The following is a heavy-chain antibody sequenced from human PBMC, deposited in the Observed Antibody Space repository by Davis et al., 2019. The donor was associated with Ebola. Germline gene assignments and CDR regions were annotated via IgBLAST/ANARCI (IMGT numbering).Heavy chain of an antibody. CDR3: AKDGGYCTGGVCYKWGFGWFDP. CDR2: IWYDGSNK. CDR1: GFTFSSYG. V-gene: IGHV3-33*06. D-gene: IGHD2-8*02. J-gene: IGHJ5*02. Sequence: GGSLRLSCAASGFTFSSYGMHWVRQAPGKGLEWVAVIWYDGSNKYYADSVKGRFTISRDNSKNTLYLQMNSLRAEDTAVYYCAKDGGYCTGGVCYKWGFGWFDPWGQGTLVTVSS.